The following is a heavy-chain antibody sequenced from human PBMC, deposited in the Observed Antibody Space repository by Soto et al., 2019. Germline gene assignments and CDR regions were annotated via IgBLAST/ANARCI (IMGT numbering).Heavy chain of an antibody. D-gene: IGHD3-3*01. CDR3: ARETTIFGVVPVD. Sequence: KSSETLSLTCTVSGGSISSGDYYWSWIRQPPGKGLEWIGYIYYSGSTYYNPSLKSRVTISVDTSKNQFSLKLSSVTAADTAVYYCARETTIFGVVPVDWGQGTLVTVSS. J-gene: IGHJ4*02. CDR2: IYYSGST. V-gene: IGHV4-30-4*01. CDR1: GGSISSGDYY.